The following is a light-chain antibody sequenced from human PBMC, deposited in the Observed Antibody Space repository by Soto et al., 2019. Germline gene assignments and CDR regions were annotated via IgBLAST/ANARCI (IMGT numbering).Light chain of an antibody. CDR1: YSDIGDYNY. CDR3: SSYSGTNSNVI. Sequence: QSALTQPPSASGSPGPSVTISCAGTYSDIGDYNYVSWYQQHPDKVPKLIIYEVTKRPSGVPDRFSGSKSGYTASLTVSDLQPADEAVYYCSSYSGTNSNVIFGGGTKLTVL. V-gene: IGLV2-8*01. J-gene: IGLJ2*01. CDR2: EVT.